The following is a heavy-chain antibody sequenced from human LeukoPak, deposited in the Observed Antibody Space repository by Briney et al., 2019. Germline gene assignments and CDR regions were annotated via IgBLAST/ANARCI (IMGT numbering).Heavy chain of an antibody. Sequence: SETLSLTCTVSGGSISSSSYYWGWIRQPPGKGLEWIGSIYYSGSTYYNPSLKSRVTISVDTSKNQFSLKLSSVTAADTAVYYCARHDTHSSSWYTSFYYYYGMDVWGQGTTVTVSS. CDR1: GGSISSSSYY. D-gene: IGHD6-13*01. CDR3: ARHDTHSSSWYTSFYYYYGMDV. J-gene: IGHJ6*02. CDR2: IYYSGST. V-gene: IGHV4-39*01.